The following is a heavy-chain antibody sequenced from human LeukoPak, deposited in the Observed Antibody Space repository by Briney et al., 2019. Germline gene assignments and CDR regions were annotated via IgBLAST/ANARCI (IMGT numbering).Heavy chain of an antibody. CDR2: ISSSGSTI. D-gene: IGHD4-17*01. V-gene: IGHV3-48*03. CDR3: ARDYYGDYGD. Sequence: PGGALRLSCAASGFTFSSYEMNWVRQAPGKGLEWVSYISSSGSTIYYADSVKGRFTISRDNAKNSLYLQMNSLRAEDTAVYYGARDYYGDYGDWGQRTLVTVSS. CDR1: GFTFSSYE. J-gene: IGHJ4*02.